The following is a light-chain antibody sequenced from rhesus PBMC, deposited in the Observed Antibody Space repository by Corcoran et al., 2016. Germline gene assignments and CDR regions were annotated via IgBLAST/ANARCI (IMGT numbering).Light chain of an antibody. CDR2: AAA. J-gene: IGKJ1*01. Sequence: EIVVTQSPANLSLSPGERATLSCRASQSVGTYLAWYHQRPGQAPRVPIYAAARRATGIPVRFIGSGSGTDLTLTITRLEAGDVGGYYCQQYYSWSRTFGQGTKVEI. CDR3: QQYYSWSRT. V-gene: IGKV3-24*04. CDR1: QSVGTY.